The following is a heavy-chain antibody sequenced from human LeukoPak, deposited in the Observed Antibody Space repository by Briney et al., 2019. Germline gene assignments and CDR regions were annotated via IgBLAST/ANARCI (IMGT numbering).Heavy chain of an antibody. D-gene: IGHD3-22*01. Sequence: GGSLRLSCAASGFTFSDYYMSWIRQAPGKGLEWVSYISSSGSTIYYADSVKGRFTISRDNAKNSLYLQMNSLRAEDTAVYYCARDPTRGVYDSSGYYYPPYFDYWGQGTLVTVSS. CDR3: ARDPTRGVYDSSGYYYPPYFDY. V-gene: IGHV3-11*04. CDR1: GFTFSDYY. CDR2: ISSSGSTI. J-gene: IGHJ4*02.